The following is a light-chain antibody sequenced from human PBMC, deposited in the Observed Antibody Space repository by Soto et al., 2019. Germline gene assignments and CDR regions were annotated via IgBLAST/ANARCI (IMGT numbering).Light chain of an antibody. Sequence: DIQMTHSPSTRSASVGDRVTITCRASQSISSWLAWYQQKPGTAPKLLIYKASTLQSGVPSRFSGSGSGTEFTLTISSLQPDDSATYYCQQYNDNWTFGQGTKV. CDR3: QQYNDNWT. CDR2: KAS. CDR1: QSISSW. J-gene: IGKJ1*01. V-gene: IGKV1-5*03.